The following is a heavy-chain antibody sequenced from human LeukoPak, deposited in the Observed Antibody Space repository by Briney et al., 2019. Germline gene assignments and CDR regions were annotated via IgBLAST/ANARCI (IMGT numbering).Heavy chain of an antibody. CDR1: GGSFSGYY. CDR2: TYYSGST. D-gene: IGHD3-10*01. CDR3: ARPSYGSGSYYIGWFDP. V-gene: IGHV4-39*01. J-gene: IGHJ5*02. Sequence: SETLSLTCAVYGGSFSGYYWGWIRQPPGKGLEWIGSTYYSGSTYYNPSLKSRVTISVDTSKNQFSLKLSSVTAADTAVYYCARPSYGSGSYYIGWFDPWGQGTLVTVSS.